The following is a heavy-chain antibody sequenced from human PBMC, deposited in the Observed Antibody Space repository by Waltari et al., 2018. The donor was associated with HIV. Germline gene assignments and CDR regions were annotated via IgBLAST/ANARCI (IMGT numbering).Heavy chain of an antibody. Sequence: EVQLVESGGGLIQPGGSLRLSCAASGFTVSSNYMSWVRQAPGKGLVLGSFITSCCSTYYADSVKGRFTISRDNSKNTVFLQMNSLRADDTAVYYCARAGDSNFGYWCFNLWGRGTLLTVSS. CDR1: GFTVSSNY. J-gene: IGHJ2*01. V-gene: IGHV3-53*01. D-gene: IGHD4-4*01. CDR3: ARAGDSNFGYWCFNL. CDR2: ITSCCST.